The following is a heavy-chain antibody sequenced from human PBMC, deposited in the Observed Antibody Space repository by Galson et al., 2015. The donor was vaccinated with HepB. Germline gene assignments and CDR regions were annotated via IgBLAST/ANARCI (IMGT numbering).Heavy chain of an antibody. CDR1: GYTFTGYY. D-gene: IGHD3-10*01. CDR2: INPQNGDT. J-gene: IGHJ5*02. CDR3: ARDRPGFGELIDP. V-gene: IGHV1-2*06. Sequence: SVKVSCKASGYTFTGYYMHWVRQAPGQGLEWMGRINPQNGDTKYAQKFQGRVTMTRDTSINTAYMELSRLRSDDTAVYYCARDRPGFGELIDPWGQGSLVTVSS.